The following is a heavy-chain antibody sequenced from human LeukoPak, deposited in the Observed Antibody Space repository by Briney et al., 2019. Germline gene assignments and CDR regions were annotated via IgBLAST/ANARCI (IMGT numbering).Heavy chain of an antibody. V-gene: IGHV3-15*01. CDR2: IRSKYDGETT. CDR3: TTDIPLTGGTNFAY. Sequence: IPGGSLRLSCVGSEVTFRNLWMNWVRQAPEKGLEWVGLIRSKYDGETTNYAAPVKGRFSISRDDSKNTLYLHMSSLKTDDTAVYFCTTDIPLTGGTNFAYWGQGTLVTVAS. CDR1: EVTFRNLW. D-gene: IGHD4-23*01. J-gene: IGHJ4*02.